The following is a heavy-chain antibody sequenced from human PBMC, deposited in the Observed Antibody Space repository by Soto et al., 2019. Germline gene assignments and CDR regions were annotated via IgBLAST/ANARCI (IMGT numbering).Heavy chain of an antibody. J-gene: IGHJ4*02. CDR2: ISGSGGVT. V-gene: IGHV3-23*01. D-gene: IGHD3-10*01. Sequence: EVELLESGGGLVQPGGSLRLSCVASGFTFKNYDMRWIRQAPGKGLEWVSGISGSGGVTYYADSVKGRFTISRDNSKNTLYLQMNILRAEDTAIYYCAKNRQFRSYYESAGHYDNWGQGTLVTVSS. CDR1: GFTFKNYD. CDR3: AKNRQFRSYYESAGHYDN.